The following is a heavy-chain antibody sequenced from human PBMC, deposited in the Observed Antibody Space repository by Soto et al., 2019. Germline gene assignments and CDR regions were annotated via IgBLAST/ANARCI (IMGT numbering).Heavy chain of an antibody. D-gene: IGHD3-10*01. Sequence: PGGSLRLSCAASGFSFSDYDMNWVRQVTGKGLEWVSSVGTSGGAYYSASVKGRFTISRESDYNSLILQMNTLTADDTAVYYCTKGSPQVGGMDVWGQGTTVTVSS. CDR1: GFSFSDYD. CDR2: VGTSGGA. J-gene: IGHJ6*01. CDR3: TKGSPQVGGMDV. V-gene: IGHV3-13*01.